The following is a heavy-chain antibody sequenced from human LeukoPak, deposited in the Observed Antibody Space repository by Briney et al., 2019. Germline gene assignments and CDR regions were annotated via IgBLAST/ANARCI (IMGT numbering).Heavy chain of an antibody. Sequence: GGSLRLSCAASGFTFSSYGIHRVRQAPGKGPEWVAFVHYDGSNKYYADSVKGRFTVSRDNSKNTVYLEMNSLNSEDTAVYYCAKDPWDYWGQGTLVTVSS. V-gene: IGHV3-30*02. CDR1: GFTFSSYG. CDR3: AKDPWDY. J-gene: IGHJ4*02. CDR2: VHYDGSNK.